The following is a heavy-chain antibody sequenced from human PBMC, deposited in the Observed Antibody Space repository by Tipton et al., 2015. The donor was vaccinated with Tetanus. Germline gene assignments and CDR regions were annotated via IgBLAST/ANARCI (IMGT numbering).Heavy chain of an antibody. V-gene: IGHV1-18*04. CDR2: ISAYNGNT. J-gene: IGHJ5*02. D-gene: IGHD1-1*01. CDR3: ARNELDVNGNNWFDP. Sequence: QLVQSGAEVKKPGASVKVSCKASGYTFTSYGISWVRQAPGQGLEWMGWISAYNGNTKYAQKLQGRVTMTTDTSTSTAYMERRSLRSDDTAVYYCARNELDVNGNNWFDPWGQGTLVTVSS. CDR1: GYTFTSYG.